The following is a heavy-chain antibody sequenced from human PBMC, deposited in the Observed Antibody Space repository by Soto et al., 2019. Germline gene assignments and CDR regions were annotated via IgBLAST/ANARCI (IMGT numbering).Heavy chain of an antibody. CDR2: ISAYNGNT. CDR3: ARVIAAAGFDAFDI. V-gene: IGHV1-18*01. CDR1: GYTFTSYG. D-gene: IGHD6-13*01. J-gene: IGHJ3*02. Sequence: SVKVSCKASGYTFTSYGISWVRQAPGQGLEWMGWISAYNGNTNYAQKLQGRVTMTTDTSTSTAYMELRSLRSDDTAVYYCARVIAAAGFDAFDIWGQGTMVTVSS.